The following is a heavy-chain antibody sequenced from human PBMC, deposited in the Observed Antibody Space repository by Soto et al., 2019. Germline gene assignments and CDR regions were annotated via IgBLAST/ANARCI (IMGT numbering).Heavy chain of an antibody. CDR3: ASPNDYGDYDVY. CDR2: IIPIFGTA. CDR1: GGTFSSYA. Sequence: SVKVSCKASGGTFSSYAISWVRQAPGQGLEWMGGIIPIFGTANYAQKFQGRVTITADESTSTAYMELSSPRSEDTAVYYCASPNDYGDYDVYWGQGTLVTVSS. D-gene: IGHD4-17*01. V-gene: IGHV1-69*13. J-gene: IGHJ4*02.